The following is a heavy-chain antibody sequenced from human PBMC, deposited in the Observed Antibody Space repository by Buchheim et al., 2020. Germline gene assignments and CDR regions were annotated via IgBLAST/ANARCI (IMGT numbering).Heavy chain of an antibody. D-gene: IGHD3-22*01. CDR1: GGSFSGYY. J-gene: IGHJ5*02. CDR2: INHSGST. V-gene: IGHV4-34*01. CDR3: ARGLYYYDSSGYYAWFDP. Sequence: QVQLQQWGAGLLKPSETLSLTCAVYGGSFSGYYWSWIRQPPGKGLEWIGEINHSGSTNYNPSLKSRVTISVDKSKNQFSLKLSSVTAADTAVYYCARGLYYYDSSGYYAWFDPWGQGTL.